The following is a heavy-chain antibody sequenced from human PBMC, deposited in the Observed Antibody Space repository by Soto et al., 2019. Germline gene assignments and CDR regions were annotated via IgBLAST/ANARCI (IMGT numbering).Heavy chain of an antibody. CDR1: GGSFSTYY. J-gene: IGHJ3*02. V-gene: IGHV4-34*01. CDR2: INHNGNN. D-gene: IGHD3-9*01. CDR3: ARGGSNDWQVAFDI. Sequence: PSETLSLTCVVSGGSFSTYYYSWIRQSPGKGLEWIGEINHNGNNNYSPSLKSRVTMSLDTSKNQFSLKLTSVTAADTAVYYCARGGSNDWQVAFDIWGQGTVVTVSS.